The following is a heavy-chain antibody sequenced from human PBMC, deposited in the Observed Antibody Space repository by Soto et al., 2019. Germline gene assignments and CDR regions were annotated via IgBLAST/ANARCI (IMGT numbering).Heavy chain of an antibody. Sequence: QVQLQQWGAGLLKPSETLSLNCGVSGGSFSGYYWSWIRQPPGKGLEWIGEINHSGSADYNPSLNSRVTISLDTSKTQISLKLSSVTAADSGVYYCAAETSDYDFLAAPTTFDIWGQGTMVSVSS. CDR2: INHSGSA. V-gene: IGHV4-34*01. CDR1: GGSFSGYY. D-gene: IGHD3-9*01. CDR3: AAETSDYDFLAAPTTFDI. J-gene: IGHJ3*02.